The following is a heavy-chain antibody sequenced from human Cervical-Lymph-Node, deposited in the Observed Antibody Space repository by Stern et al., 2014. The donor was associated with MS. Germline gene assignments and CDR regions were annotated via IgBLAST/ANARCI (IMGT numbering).Heavy chain of an antibody. CDR2: IIPIFGHA. CDR3: ARDIAVAGTWGSAFDI. J-gene: IGHJ3*02. CDR1: GGTFSIYA. V-gene: IGHV1-69*06. D-gene: IGHD6-19*01. Sequence: QLVQSGAEVKKPGSSVKVSCKASGGTFSIYAISWVRQAPGQGLEWMGGIIPIFGHANCAQKFQDRVTITADISTSTAYMELSSLRSDDTAVYYCARDIAVAGTWGSAFDIWGQGTMVTVSS.